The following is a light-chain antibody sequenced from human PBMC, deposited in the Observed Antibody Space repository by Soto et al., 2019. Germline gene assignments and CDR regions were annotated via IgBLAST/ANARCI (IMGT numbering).Light chain of an antibody. CDR3: CSYAGSSTLV. J-gene: IGLJ3*02. V-gene: IGLV1-40*01. Sequence: QSVLTQPPSVSGAPGQRVTISCTGSSSNIGAGYDVHWYQQLPGTAPKLLIYDNNHRPSGVPDRFSGSKSGTSASLAITGLQAEDEADYFCCSYAGSSTLVFGGGTKLTVL. CDR2: DNN. CDR1: SSNIGAGYD.